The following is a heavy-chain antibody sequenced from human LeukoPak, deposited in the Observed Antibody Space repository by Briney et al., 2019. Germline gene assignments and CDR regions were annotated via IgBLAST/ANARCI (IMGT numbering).Heavy chain of an antibody. V-gene: IGHV3-23*01. CDR3: AKDTDSPDDY. CDR2: ISGSGGST. D-gene: IGHD5-18*01. Sequence: GGSLRLYCAASGFTFSSYVMSWVRQAPGKGLEWVSAISGSGGSTYYADSVKGRFTISRDNSKNTLYLQMNSLRAEDTAVYYCAKDTDSPDDYWGQGTLVTVSS. J-gene: IGHJ4*02. CDR1: GFTFSSYV.